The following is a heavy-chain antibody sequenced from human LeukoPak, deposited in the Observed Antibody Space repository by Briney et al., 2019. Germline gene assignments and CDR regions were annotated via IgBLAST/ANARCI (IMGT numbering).Heavy chain of an antibody. Sequence: ASVTVSCKASGYTFTGYYMHWVRQAPGQGLEWMGWMNPNSGGTNYAQKFQGRITMTRDTSINTAYMELSRLRSDDTAVYYCGRDRNYQDSSGRPGYWGQGTLVTVPS. J-gene: IGHJ4*02. CDR1: GYTFTGYY. CDR2: MNPNSGGT. CDR3: GRDRNYQDSSGRPGY. V-gene: IGHV1-2*02. D-gene: IGHD3-22*01.